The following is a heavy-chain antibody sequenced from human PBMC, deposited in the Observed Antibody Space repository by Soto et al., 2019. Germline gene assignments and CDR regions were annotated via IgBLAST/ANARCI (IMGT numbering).Heavy chain of an antibody. J-gene: IGHJ4*02. D-gene: IGHD1-20*01. CDR2: IYSGGST. V-gene: IGHV3-53*02. CDR3: ARDSGITGTIDY. CDR1: GLTVSSNY. Sequence: EVQLVETGGGLIQPGGSLRLSCAASGLTVSSNYMSWVRQAPGKGLEWVSGIYSGGSTYYADSVKGRFTISRDNSKNTLYLQMNSLRAEDTAVYYCARDSGITGTIDYWGQGTLVTVSS.